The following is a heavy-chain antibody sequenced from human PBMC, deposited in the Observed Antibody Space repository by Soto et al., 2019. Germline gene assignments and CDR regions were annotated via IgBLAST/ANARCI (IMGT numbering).Heavy chain of an antibody. CDR1: GYTFTSYA. D-gene: IGHD1-26*01. V-gene: IGHV1-3*01. Sequence: QVQLVQSGAEVKKPGASVKVSCKASGYTFTSYAMHWVRQAPGQRLEWMGWINAVNGNTKYSQKFQGRVTITRDISASTASMELSSLESEDPAVYYWAGGDSGSYYIFDYWGQGTLVTVSS. J-gene: IGHJ4*02. CDR3: AGGDSGSYYIFDY. CDR2: INAVNGNT.